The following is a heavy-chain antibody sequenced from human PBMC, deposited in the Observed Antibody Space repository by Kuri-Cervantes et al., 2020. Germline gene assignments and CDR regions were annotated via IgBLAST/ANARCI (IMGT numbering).Heavy chain of an antibody. Sequence: GGSLRLSCAASGFTFSSYAMSWVRQAPGKGLEWVSAISGSGGSTYYADSVKGRFTISRDNSKNTLYLQMNSLRAEDTAVYYCARGIAVARHYYYYMDVWGKGTTVTVSS. J-gene: IGHJ6*03. V-gene: IGHV3-23*01. CDR1: GFTFSSYA. D-gene: IGHD6-19*01. CDR3: ARGIAVARHYYYYMDV. CDR2: ISGSGGST.